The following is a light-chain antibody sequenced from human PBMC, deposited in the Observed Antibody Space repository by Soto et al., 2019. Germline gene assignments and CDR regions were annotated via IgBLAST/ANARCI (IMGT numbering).Light chain of an antibody. J-gene: IGKJ1*01. V-gene: IGKV3-15*01. CDR2: GAS. CDR3: QQYFEWPPTT. Sequence: EVVMTQSPATLSVSPGERATLSCRASETVATNLAWYQQKPGQAPRLLISGASTSAAGISDRFRGSGSGTEFTLTISILRYEDSATYYCQQYFEWPPTTFGQGTKVHIK. CDR1: ETVATN.